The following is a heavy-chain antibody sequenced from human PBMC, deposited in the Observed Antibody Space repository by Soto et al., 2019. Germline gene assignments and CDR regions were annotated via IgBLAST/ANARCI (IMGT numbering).Heavy chain of an antibody. J-gene: IGHJ4*02. CDR3: ARDFAFFDS. D-gene: IGHD3-3*01. CDR1: GGSFKSGSYS. V-gene: IGHV4-61*01. CDR2: VYHTGST. Sequence: QVQLQESGPGLVKPSETLSLTCTVSGGSFKSGSYSWSWIRQPPGKGLEWIGYVYHTGSTSYNPPLKSRVSITMDTSNNQFSLNLDSVTTAVTAVYFCARDFAFFDSWGQGTLVTVSS.